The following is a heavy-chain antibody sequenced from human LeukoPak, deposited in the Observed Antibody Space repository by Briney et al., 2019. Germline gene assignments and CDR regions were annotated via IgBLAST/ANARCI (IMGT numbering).Heavy chain of an antibody. CDR2: IYPGDSDT. CDR1: GYSFTSYW. J-gene: IGHJ4*02. CDR3: ARRIYSSSWYFFDY. V-gene: IGHV5-51*01. D-gene: IGHD6-13*01. Sequence: RGESLKISCKGSGYSFTSYWIGWVRQLPGKGLEWMGIIYPGDSDTRYSPPFQGQVTISADKSISTAYLQWSSLKASDTAMYYCARRIYSSSWYFFDYWGQGTLVTVSS.